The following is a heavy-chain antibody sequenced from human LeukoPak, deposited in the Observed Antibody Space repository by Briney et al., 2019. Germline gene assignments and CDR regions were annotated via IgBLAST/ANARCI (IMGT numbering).Heavy chain of an antibody. Sequence: SETLSLTCAVYGGSFSGYYWSWIRQPPGKGLEWIGEINHNGSTNYNPSLKSRVTISVDTSKNQFSLKLSSVTAADTAVYYCAIRITGTTTNWFDPWGQGTLVAVSS. CDR3: AIRITGTTTNWFDP. J-gene: IGHJ5*02. V-gene: IGHV4-34*01. D-gene: IGHD1-20*01. CDR2: INHNGST. CDR1: GGSFSGYY.